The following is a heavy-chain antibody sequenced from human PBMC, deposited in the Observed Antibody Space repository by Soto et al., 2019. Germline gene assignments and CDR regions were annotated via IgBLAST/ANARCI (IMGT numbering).Heavy chain of an antibody. CDR3: AKSRLAGRIGFFAY. CDR1: GFTFSSYA. Sequence: EVQLLESGGSLVQPGGSLRLSCAASGFTFSSYAMTWVRRAPGKGLEWISTTSGNSDTIFYADSVKGRFTISRDNSKNTLYLQINSLRAEDTAVYYCAKSRLAGRIGFFAYWGQGTLVTVSA. V-gene: IGHV3-23*01. J-gene: IGHJ4*02. D-gene: IGHD2-15*01. CDR2: TSGNSDTI.